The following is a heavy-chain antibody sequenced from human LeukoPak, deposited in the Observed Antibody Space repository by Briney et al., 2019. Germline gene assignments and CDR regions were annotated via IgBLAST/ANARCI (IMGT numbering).Heavy chain of an antibody. D-gene: IGHD6-19*01. V-gene: IGHV1-2*02. CDR3: AREPRPRGGWFVSD. J-gene: IGHJ4*02. Sequence: ASVKVSWKASGYRFTDYYMHWVRQAPGQGLEWMGWINPNSGGANYAQNFQGRVTMSRDTSITTVYMELTRLISDDTAVYYCAREPRPRGGWFVSDWGQGTLVTVSS. CDR2: INPNSGGA. CDR1: GYRFTDYY.